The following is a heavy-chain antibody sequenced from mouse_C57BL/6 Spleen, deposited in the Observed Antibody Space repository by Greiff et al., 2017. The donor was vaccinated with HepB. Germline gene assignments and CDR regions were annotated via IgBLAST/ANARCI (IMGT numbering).Heavy chain of an antibody. CDR1: GFTFSSYG. D-gene: IGHD1-1*01. CDR2: ISSGGSYT. Sequence: EVQGVESGGDLVKPGGSLKLSCAASGFTFSSYGMSWVRQTPDKRLEWVATISSGGSYTYYPDSVKGRFTISRDNAKNTLYLQMSSLKSEDTAMYYCAREDYYGSSYWWYFDVWGTGTTVTVSS. CDR3: AREDYYGSSYWWYFDV. J-gene: IGHJ1*03. V-gene: IGHV5-6*01.